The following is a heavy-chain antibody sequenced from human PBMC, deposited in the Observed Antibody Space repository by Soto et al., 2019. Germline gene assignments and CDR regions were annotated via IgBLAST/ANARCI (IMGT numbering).Heavy chain of an antibody. D-gene: IGHD2-2*01. CDR1: GYTFTRYA. CDR2: LNSGKGNT. Sequence: ASVKVSCKASGYTFTRYAMHWVRQAPGQRLEWMGWLNSGKGNTKYSEKFQGRVTITIDTSASTAYMDLSSLRSEDTAMYYCARAGDDCSAANCYVIDYWGQGTLVTASS. CDR3: ARAGDDCSAANCYVIDY. V-gene: IGHV1-3*04. J-gene: IGHJ4*02.